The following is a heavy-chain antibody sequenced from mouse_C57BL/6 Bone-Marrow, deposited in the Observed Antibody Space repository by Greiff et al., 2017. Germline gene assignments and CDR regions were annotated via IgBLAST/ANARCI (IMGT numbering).Heavy chain of an antibody. V-gene: IGHV5-12*01. CDR1: GFTFSDYY. Sequence: EVKLVESGGGLVQPGGSLKLSCAASGFTFSDYYMYWVRQTPEKRLEWVAYISNGGGSTYYPDTVKGRFTISRDNAKNTLYLQMSRLKSEDTAMYYCARHRPGGFAYWGQGTLVTVSA. CDR2: ISNGGGST. CDR3: ARHRPGGFAY. J-gene: IGHJ3*01.